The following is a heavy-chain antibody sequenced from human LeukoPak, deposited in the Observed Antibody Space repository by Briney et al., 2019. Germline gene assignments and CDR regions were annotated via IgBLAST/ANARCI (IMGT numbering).Heavy chain of an antibody. Sequence: SETLSLTCTVSGYSISSGYYWGWIRQPPGKGLEWIGSIYHSGSTYYNPSLKSRVTISVDTSKNQFSLKLSSVTAADTAVYYCASEHDYGDYGYYFYYWGQGTLVTVSS. CDR3: ASEHDYGDYGYYFYY. CDR1: GYSISSGYY. D-gene: IGHD4-17*01. CDR2: IYHSGST. J-gene: IGHJ4*02. V-gene: IGHV4-38-2*02.